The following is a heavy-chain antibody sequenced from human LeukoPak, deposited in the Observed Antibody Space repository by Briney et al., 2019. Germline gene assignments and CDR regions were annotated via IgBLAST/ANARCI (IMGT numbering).Heavy chain of an antibody. Sequence: SETLSLTCAVYGGSSSGYYWSWIRQPPGKGLEWIGEINHSGSTNYNPSLKSRVTISVDTSKNQFSLKLSSVTAADTAVYYCARGSVVVPAANLYYYYGMDVWGQGTTVTVSS. J-gene: IGHJ6*02. CDR2: INHSGST. D-gene: IGHD2-2*01. CDR3: ARGSVVVPAANLYYYYGMDV. CDR1: GGSSSGYY. V-gene: IGHV4-34*01.